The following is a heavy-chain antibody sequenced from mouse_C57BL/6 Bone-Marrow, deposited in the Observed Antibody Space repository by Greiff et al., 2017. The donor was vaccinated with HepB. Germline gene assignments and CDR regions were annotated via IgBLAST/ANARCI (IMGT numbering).Heavy chain of an antibody. CDR2: INPYNGGT. D-gene: IGHD2-2*01. CDR1: GYTFTDYY. Sequence: DVKLVESGPVLVKPGASVKMSCKASGYTFTDYYMNWVKQSHGKSLEWIGVINPYNGGTSYNQKFKGKATLTVDKSSSTAYMELNSLTSEDSAVYYCARGYGYSFAYWGQGTLVTVSA. J-gene: IGHJ3*01. V-gene: IGHV1-19*01. CDR3: ARGYGYSFAY.